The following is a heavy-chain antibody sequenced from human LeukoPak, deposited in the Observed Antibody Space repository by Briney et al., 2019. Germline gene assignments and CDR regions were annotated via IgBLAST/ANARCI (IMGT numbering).Heavy chain of an antibody. CDR1: GFTLTNYA. Sequence: GGSLRLSCAASGFTLTNYAMHWGRQPAGEGLEWVSALGTAGDTFYPGSVKGRFSISRDNAKKSLFLQMNSLRVEDTAIYYCARQSTPHGNFDYWGQGTLVTVSS. D-gene: IGHD1-1*01. CDR3: ARQSTPHGNFDY. CDR2: LGTAGDT. V-gene: IGHV3-13*01. J-gene: IGHJ4*02.